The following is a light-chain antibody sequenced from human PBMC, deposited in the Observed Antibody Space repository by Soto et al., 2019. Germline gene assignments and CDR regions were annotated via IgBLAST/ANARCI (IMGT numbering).Light chain of an antibody. CDR3: QHYGDSRT. J-gene: IGKJ1*01. V-gene: IGKV3-20*01. CDR1: QSVSSSF. CDR2: GAA. Sequence: ELVLTQSPDTLSLSPGERATLSCRASQSVSSSFLAWYQQKPGQAPRLLIYGAASRATGIPDRFSGSGSRTDFTLSISRLEPEVFAVYYCQHYGDSRTFGQGTKVEIK.